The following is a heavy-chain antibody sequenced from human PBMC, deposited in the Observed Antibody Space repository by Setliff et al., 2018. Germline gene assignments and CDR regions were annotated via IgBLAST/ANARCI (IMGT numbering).Heavy chain of an antibody. CDR1: GGSISSSSYY. CDR3: ARAPPPWLQSLGGDY. Sequence: KTSETLSLTCTVSGGSISSSSYYWGWIRQPPGKGLEWIGSIYYSGSTYYNPSLKSRVTISVDTSKNQFSLTLTSVTAADTAVYYCARAPPPWLQSLGGDYWGQGTLVTVSS. CDR2: IYYSGST. D-gene: IGHD5-12*01. J-gene: IGHJ4*02. V-gene: IGHV4-39*07.